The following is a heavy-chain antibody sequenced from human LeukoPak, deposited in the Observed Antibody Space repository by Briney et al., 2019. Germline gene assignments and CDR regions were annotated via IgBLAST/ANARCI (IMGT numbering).Heavy chain of an antibody. Sequence: PGGSLRLSCAASGFTFSSYAMHWVRQAPGKGLEYVSAISSNGGSTYYANSVKGRFTISRDNSKNTLYLQMGSLRAEDMAVYYCARDLQDYGDSDGADYWGQGTLVTVSS. CDR3: ARDLQDYGDSDGADY. CDR2: ISSNGGST. V-gene: IGHV3-64*01. CDR1: GFTFSSYA. D-gene: IGHD4-17*01. J-gene: IGHJ4*02.